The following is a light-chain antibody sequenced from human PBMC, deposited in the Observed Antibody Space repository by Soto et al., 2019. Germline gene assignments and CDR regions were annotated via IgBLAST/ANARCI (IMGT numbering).Light chain of an antibody. CDR1: SSDVGGYNY. J-gene: IGLJ2*01. Sequence: QSALTQPASVSGSPGQSITISCTGTSSDVGGYNYVSRYQQHPGKAPKLMIYDVSNRPSGVSNRFSGSKSGNTASLTISGLQAEDEADYYCSSYTSSSTSYVVFGGGTQLTVL. V-gene: IGLV2-14*01. CDR3: SSYTSSSTSYVV. CDR2: DVS.